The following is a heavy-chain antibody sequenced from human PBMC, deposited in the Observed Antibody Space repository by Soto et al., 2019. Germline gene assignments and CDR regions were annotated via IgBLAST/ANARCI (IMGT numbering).Heavy chain of an antibody. CDR2: IKSKTDGGTT. CDR3: TTDPGDYPFDY. J-gene: IGHJ4*02. CDR1: GFTFSNAW. D-gene: IGHD4-17*01. Sequence: EVQLVESGGGLVNPGGSLRLSCAASGFTFSNAWMSWVRQAPGKGLEWVGRIKSKTDGGTTDYAAPVKGRFTISRDDSTNTLYLQMNSLKTEDTAVYYCTTDPGDYPFDYWGQGTLVTVSS. V-gene: IGHV3-15*01.